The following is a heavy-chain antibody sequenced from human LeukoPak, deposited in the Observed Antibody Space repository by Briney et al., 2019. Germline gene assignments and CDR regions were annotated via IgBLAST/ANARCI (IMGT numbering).Heavy chain of an antibody. CDR2: ISGSGGST. Sequence: GGSLRLSCAASGFTFSSYGMSWVRQAPGKGLEWVSAISGSGGSTYYADSVKGRFTISRDNSKNTLYLQMNSLRAEDTAVYYCAKGWLELTSGYFDYWGQGTLVTVSS. V-gene: IGHV3-23*01. D-gene: IGHD1-7*01. J-gene: IGHJ4*02. CDR3: AKGWLELTSGYFDY. CDR1: GFTFSSYG.